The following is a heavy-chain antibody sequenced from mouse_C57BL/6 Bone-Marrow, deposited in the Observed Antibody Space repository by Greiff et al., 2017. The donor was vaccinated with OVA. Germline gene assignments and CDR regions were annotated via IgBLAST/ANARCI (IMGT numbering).Heavy chain of an antibody. CDR2: ISSGGDYI. D-gene: IGHD2-3*01. CDR3: TRGRLLRAMDY. V-gene: IGHV5-9-1*02. CDR1: GFTFSSYA. Sequence: EVQRVESGEGLVKPGGSLKLSCAASGFTFSSYAMSWVRQTPEKRLEWVAYISSGGDYIYYADTVKGRFTISRDNARNTLYLQMSRLKSEDTAMYYCTRGRLLRAMDYWGQGTSVTVSS. J-gene: IGHJ4*01.